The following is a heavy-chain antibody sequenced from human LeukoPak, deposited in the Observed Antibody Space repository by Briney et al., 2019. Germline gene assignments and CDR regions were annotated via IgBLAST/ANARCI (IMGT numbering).Heavy chain of an antibody. CDR1: GFTFSSYD. CDR2: IGTAGDT. J-gene: IGHJ6*02. Sequence: GGSLRLSCAASGFTFSSYDMHWVRQATGKGLEWVSAIGTAGDTYYPGSVKGRFTTSRENAKNSLYLQMNSLRAGETAVYYCARERSSSWYRDSYYGMDVWGQGTTVTVSS. CDR3: ARERSSSWYRDSYYGMDV. D-gene: IGHD6-13*01. V-gene: IGHV3-13*01.